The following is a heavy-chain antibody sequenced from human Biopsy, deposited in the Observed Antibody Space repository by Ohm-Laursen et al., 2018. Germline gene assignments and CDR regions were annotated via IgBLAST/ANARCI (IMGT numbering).Heavy chain of an antibody. V-gene: IGHV3-21*01. Sequence: GSLRLSCAASGFTLSYYSMTWVRQAPGKGLEWVSSIRSGGDYMFYADSVKGRFTISRDNAKNSLYLQMNSLRAEDTAVYYCAKDRYNYTPIGGFSMDVWGQGTTVTVSS. CDR1: GFTLSYYS. CDR2: IRSGGDYM. CDR3: AKDRYNYTPIGGFSMDV. D-gene: IGHD5-18*01. J-gene: IGHJ6*02.